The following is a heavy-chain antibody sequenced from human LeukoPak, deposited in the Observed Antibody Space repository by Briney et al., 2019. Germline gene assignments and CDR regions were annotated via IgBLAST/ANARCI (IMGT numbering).Heavy chain of an antibody. Sequence: GGSLRLSGAASGFTFSSYWMSWVRQAPGKGLEWVANIKQDGSEKYYVDSVKGRFTISRDNAKNSLYLQMNSLRAEDTAVYYCARDYCSSTSCSTEASFDYWGQGTLVTVSS. CDR1: GFTFSSYW. CDR3: ARDYCSSTSCSTEASFDY. CDR2: IKQDGSEK. D-gene: IGHD2-2*01. J-gene: IGHJ4*02. V-gene: IGHV3-7*01.